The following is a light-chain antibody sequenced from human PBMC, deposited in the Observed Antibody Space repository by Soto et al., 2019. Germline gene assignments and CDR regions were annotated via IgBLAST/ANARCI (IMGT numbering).Light chain of an antibody. Sequence: DIQMTQSPSSLSASVGDRVTITCRASQGISSFLAWFQQKPGKAPKSLIYLASTLQSGVPSTFSGSGSGTHCTLTISSLQPEDFGTYYCQQYSSYPYTFGQGTKLEI. CDR2: LAS. J-gene: IGKJ2*01. CDR1: QGISSF. CDR3: QQYSSYPYT. V-gene: IGKV1-16*01.